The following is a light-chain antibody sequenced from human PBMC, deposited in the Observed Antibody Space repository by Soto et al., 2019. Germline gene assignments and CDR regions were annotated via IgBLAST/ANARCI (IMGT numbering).Light chain of an antibody. CDR1: QSISSSY. CDR2: AAS. CDR3: QHYASSSYT. Sequence: EIVLTQSPGTLSLSPGERATLSCRASQSISSSYLAWYQQKPGQAPRLLIYAASSRATGIPDRFSGSGSGRAFTVTFSRLAPEEFEVYYCQHYASSSYTFGQGTPLEIK. V-gene: IGKV3-20*01. J-gene: IGKJ2*01.